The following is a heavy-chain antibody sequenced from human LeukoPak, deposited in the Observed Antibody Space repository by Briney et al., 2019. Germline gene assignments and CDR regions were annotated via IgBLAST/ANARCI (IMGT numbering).Heavy chain of an antibody. V-gene: IGHV1-46*01. CDR1: GYTFTTYY. CDR3: ARDSKRLLPGYFVFHWFDP. D-gene: IGHD3-9*01. J-gene: IGHJ5*02. CDR2: INPSSGST. Sequence: ASVTVSCKASGYTFTTYYIHWVRQAPGHGLEWMGMINPSSGSTTYAQKFQGRVTMTADTSTSTVSLGLSSLRSEDTAVYYCARDSKRLLPGYFVFHWFDPWGQGTLVTVSS.